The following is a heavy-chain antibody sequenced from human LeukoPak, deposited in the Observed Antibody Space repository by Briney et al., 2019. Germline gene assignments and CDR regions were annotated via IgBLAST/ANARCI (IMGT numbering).Heavy chain of an antibody. CDR2: VSLEGLT. Sequence: KSSGTLSLTCGVSGGSITTTNWWTWVRQFPGQGLQWIGEVSLEGLTNYNPSLSSRVTISLDGAKNHLSLHLSSVTAADTAVYFCSRENAAFSPFGYWGQGTLVTV. CDR1: GGSITTTNW. V-gene: IGHV4-4*02. J-gene: IGHJ4*02. D-gene: IGHD6-25*01. CDR3: SRENAAFSPFGY.